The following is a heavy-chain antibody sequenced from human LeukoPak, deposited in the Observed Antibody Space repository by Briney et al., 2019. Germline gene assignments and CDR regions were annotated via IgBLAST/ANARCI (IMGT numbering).Heavy chain of an antibody. J-gene: IGHJ4*02. V-gene: IGHV4-39*07. CDR2: TYYDGST. CDR1: GGSISIANYF. Sequence: SESLSLTCTVSGGSISIANYFWGWIRQPPGKGLEWIGRTYYDGSTYYNPSLNSRFTISRDTSKDQLYLRLSSVTAAATAVYYCARRSSGRPVDYWGQGTLVTVSS. CDR3: ARRSSGRPVDY. D-gene: IGHD3-3*01.